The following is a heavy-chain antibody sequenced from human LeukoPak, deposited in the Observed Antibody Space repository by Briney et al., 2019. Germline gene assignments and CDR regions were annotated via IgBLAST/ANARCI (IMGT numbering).Heavy chain of an antibody. CDR3: AKDLNWNYVGGDY. CDR2: IQYDASND. D-gene: IGHD1-7*01. J-gene: IGHJ4*02. CDR1: GFTFSSYG. Sequence: PGGSLRLSCAASGFTFSSYGIHWVRQAPVKGLEWVAFIQYDASNDYYADSVKGRFTISRDNSKNTVYLQMNSLRAEDTAVYYCAKDLNWNYVGGDYWGQGTLVTVSS. V-gene: IGHV3-30*02.